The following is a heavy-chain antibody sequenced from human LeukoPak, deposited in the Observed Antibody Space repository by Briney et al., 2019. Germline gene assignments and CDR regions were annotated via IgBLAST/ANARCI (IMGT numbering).Heavy chain of an antibody. Sequence: SETLSLTCTVSGASISSGSYYWSWIRQPAGKGLEWIGRIYTSGTTNYDPSLKSRVTMSVDTSKNQFSLKLWSVTAADTAVYYCARTTLLYSDWSPDAFDIWGQGTMVTVSS. V-gene: IGHV4-61*02. J-gene: IGHJ3*02. CDR3: ARTTLLYSDWSPDAFDI. CDR2: IYTSGTT. CDR1: GASISSGSYY. D-gene: IGHD3-9*01.